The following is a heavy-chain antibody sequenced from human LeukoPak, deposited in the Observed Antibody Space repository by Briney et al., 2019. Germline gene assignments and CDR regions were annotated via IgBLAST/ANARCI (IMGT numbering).Heavy chain of an antibody. J-gene: IGHJ5*02. CDR1: GDSVSSNSAA. Sequence: SQTLSLTCAISGDSVSSNSAAWNWIRQSPSRGLEWLGMTYYRSKWYNDYAVSVKSRITINPDTSKNQFSLQLNSVTPEDTAVYYCARVGLEAGFNWFDPWGQGILVTVSS. CDR2: TYYRSKWYN. V-gene: IGHV6-1*01. D-gene: IGHD6-19*01. CDR3: ARVGLEAGFNWFDP.